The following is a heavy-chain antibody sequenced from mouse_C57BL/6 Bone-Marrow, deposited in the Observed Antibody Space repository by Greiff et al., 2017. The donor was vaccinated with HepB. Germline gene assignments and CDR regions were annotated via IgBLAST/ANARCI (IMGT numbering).Heavy chain of an antibody. Sequence: VQLQQSGPVLVKPGASVKMSCKASGYTFTDYYMNWVKQSHGKSLEWIGVINPYNGGTSYNQKFKGKATLTVDKSSSTAYMELNSLTSEDSAVYYCARGTYYDYDGGGMDYWGQGTSVTVSS. D-gene: IGHD2-4*01. CDR3: ARGTYYDYDGGGMDY. CDR1: GYTFTDYY. J-gene: IGHJ4*01. V-gene: IGHV1-19*01. CDR2: INPYNGGT.